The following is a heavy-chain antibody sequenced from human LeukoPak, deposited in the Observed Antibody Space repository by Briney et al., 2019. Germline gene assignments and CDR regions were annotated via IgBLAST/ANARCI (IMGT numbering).Heavy chain of an antibody. J-gene: IGHJ3*02. CDR2: ISSSSSYI. CDR1: GFTFSSYS. D-gene: IGHD3-22*01. CDR3: AREVYYYDSSGYPKHTPAFDI. V-gene: IGHV3-21*01. Sequence: PGRSLRLSCAASGFTFSSYSMNWVRQAPGKGLEWVSSISSSSSYIYYADSVKGRFTISRDNAKNSLYLQMNSLRAEDTAVYYCAREVYYYDSSGYPKHTPAFDIWGQGTMVTVSS.